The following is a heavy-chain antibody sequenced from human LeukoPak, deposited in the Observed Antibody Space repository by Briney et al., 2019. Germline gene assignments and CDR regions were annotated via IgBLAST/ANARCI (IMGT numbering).Heavy chain of an antibody. CDR1: GYTFTSYG. Sequence: ASVKVSCKASGYTFTSYGISWVRQAPGQGGEWMGWISAYNGNTNYAQKSQGRVTMTTDTSTSTAYMETRSLRSEATAVYYCAREDSSSWSYNWFGPRGQVTMVTVS. J-gene: IGHJ5*02. D-gene: IGHD6-13*01. CDR2: ISAYNGNT. V-gene: IGHV1-18*01. CDR3: AREDSSSWSYNWFGP.